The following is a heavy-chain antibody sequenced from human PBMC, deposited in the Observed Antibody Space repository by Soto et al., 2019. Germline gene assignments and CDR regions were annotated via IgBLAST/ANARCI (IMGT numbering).Heavy chain of an antibody. CDR1: GGTFSSYA. CDR3: ASPGGITIFGVVATAAFDI. J-gene: IGHJ3*02. CDR2: IIPIFGTA. D-gene: IGHD3-3*01. V-gene: IGHV1-69*01. Sequence: QVQLVQSGAEVKKPGSSVKVSCKASGGTFSSYAISWVPQAPGQGLEWMGGIIPIFGTANYAQKFQGRVTITADESTSTAYMELSSLRSEDTAVYYCASPGGITIFGVVATAAFDIWGQGTMVTVSS.